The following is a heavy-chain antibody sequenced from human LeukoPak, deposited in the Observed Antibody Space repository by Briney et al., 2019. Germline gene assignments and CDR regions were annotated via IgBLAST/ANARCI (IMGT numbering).Heavy chain of an antibody. CDR1: GGTFSSYA. J-gene: IGHJ6*03. CDR2: IIPICGTA. D-gene: IGHD3-10*01. Sequence: ASVKVSCKASGGTFSSYAISWVRQAPGQGLEWMGGIIPICGTANYAQKFQGRVTITTDESTSTAYMELSSLRSEDTAVYYCARTRFGELLTTYYYYYYMDVWGKGTTVTVSS. CDR3: ARTRFGELLTTYYYYYYMDV. V-gene: IGHV1-69*05.